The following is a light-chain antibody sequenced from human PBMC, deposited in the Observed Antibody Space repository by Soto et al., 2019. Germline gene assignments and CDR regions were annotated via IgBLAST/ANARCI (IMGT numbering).Light chain of an antibody. J-gene: IGKJ1*01. CDR3: QQYGSSPRT. CDR2: GAS. CDR1: QSVSSSY. V-gene: IGKV3-20*01. Sequence: VMTQAPATLSVSPGERATLSCRASQSVSSSYLAWYQQKPGQAPRLLIYGASSRATGIPDRFSGSGSGTDFTLTISRLEPEDFAVYYCQQYGSSPRTFGQGTKVDIK.